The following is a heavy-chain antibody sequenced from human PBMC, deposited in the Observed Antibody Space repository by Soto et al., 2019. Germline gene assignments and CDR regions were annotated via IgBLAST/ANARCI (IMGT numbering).Heavy chain of an antibody. CDR1: GFTXXSYA. CDR3: ARDLIYSYGYYFDY. V-gene: IGHV3-30-3*01. J-gene: IGHJ4*02. D-gene: IGHD5-18*01. CDR2: ISYDGSNK. Sequence: SGGSLXLXCAASGFTXXSYAXXXXXXXXGKGLERVAVISYDGSNKYYADSVKGRFTISRDNSKNTLYLQMNSLRAEDTAVYYCARDLIYSYGYYFDYWGQGTLVTVSS.